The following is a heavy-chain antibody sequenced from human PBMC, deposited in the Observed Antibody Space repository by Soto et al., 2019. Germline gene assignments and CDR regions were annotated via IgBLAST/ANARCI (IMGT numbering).Heavy chain of an antibody. J-gene: IGHJ3*02. CDR1: GFTFDTYG. CDR3: AKATLDTSLRHAFDI. D-gene: IGHD2-15*01. Sequence: GGSLRLSCVASGFTFDTYGMHWVRQAPGEGLEWVAAISYEGSNKYYPESVKGRLTVSRDNSKNTLYLEMNSLRTEDTALYYCAKATLDTSLRHAFDIWGQGTMVTVSS. CDR2: ISYEGSNK. V-gene: IGHV3-30*18.